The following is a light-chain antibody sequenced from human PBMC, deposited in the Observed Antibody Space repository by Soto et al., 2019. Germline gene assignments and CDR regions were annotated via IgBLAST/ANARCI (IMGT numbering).Light chain of an antibody. Sequence: EIVLTQSPGTLSLSPGERATLSCRASQSVKSVYLAWYQQKSGQAPRLLIHGASSRATGIPDRLSGSGSGTDFTLTISRLEPEDFAVYYCQQYGSSPITFGQGTRLEI. CDR1: QSVKSVY. J-gene: IGKJ5*01. CDR2: GAS. V-gene: IGKV3-20*01. CDR3: QQYGSSPIT.